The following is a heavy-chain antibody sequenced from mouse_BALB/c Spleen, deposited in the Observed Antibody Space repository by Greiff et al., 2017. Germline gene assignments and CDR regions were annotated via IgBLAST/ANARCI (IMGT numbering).Heavy chain of an antibody. V-gene: IGHV3-2*02. Sequence: DVKLQESGPGLVKPSQSLSLTCTVTGYSITSDYAWNWIRQFPGNKLEWMGYISYSGSTSYNPSLKSRISITRDTSKNQFFLQLNSVTTEDTATYYCARGARAPAWFAYWGQGTLVTVSA. J-gene: IGHJ3*01. CDR3: ARGARAPAWFAY. CDR2: ISYSGST. CDR1: GYSITSDYA. D-gene: IGHD3-1*01.